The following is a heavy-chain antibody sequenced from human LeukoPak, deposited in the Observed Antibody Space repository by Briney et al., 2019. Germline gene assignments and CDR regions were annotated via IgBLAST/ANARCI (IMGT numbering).Heavy chain of an antibody. D-gene: IGHD6-19*01. CDR2: INPNSGGT. J-gene: IGHJ5*02. Sequence: PSVKVSCKASGYTFTGYYMHWVRQAPGQGLEWMGWINPNSGGTNYAQKFQGRVTMTRDTSISTAYMELSRLRSDDTAVYYCARYSSGWYGGRWFDPWGQGTLVTVSS. CDR3: ARYSSGWYGGRWFDP. V-gene: IGHV1-2*02. CDR1: GYTFTGYY.